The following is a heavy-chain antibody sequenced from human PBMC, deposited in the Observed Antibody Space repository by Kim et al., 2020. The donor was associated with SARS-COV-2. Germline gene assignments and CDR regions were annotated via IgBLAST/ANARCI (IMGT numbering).Heavy chain of an antibody. V-gene: IGHV1-2*02. Sequence: YAQEFQGRVTMTRDTSISTAYMELSRLRSDDTAVYYCARSIAPLTDAFDIWGQGTMVTVSS. J-gene: IGHJ3*02. D-gene: IGHD6-6*01. CDR3: ARSIAPLTDAFDI.